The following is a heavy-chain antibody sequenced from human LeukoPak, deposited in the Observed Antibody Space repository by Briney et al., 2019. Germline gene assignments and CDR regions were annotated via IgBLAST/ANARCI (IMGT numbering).Heavy chain of an antibody. CDR2: ISSSSSYI. CDR1: GFTFSSYS. Sequence: GGSLRLSCAASGFTFSSYSMNWVRQAPGKGLGWVSSISSSSSYIYYADSVKGRFTVSRDNAKNSLYLQMNSLRAEDTAVYYCARGRDSGWNYWGQGTLVTVSS. V-gene: IGHV3-21*01. J-gene: IGHJ4*02. CDR3: ARGRDSGWNY. D-gene: IGHD6-19*01.